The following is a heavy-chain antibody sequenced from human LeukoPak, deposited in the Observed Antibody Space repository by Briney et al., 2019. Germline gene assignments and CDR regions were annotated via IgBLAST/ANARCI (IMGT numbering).Heavy chain of an antibody. CDR3: AKLRYCSGGSCYGFDP. Sequence: GGSLRLSCAASGFTFSSYAMSWVRQAPGKGLEWVSAISGSGGSTYYADSVKGRFTISRDNSKNTLYLQMNSLRAEDTVVYYCAKLRYCSGGSCYGFDPWGQGTLVTVSS. J-gene: IGHJ5*02. CDR2: ISGSGGST. D-gene: IGHD2-15*01. V-gene: IGHV3-23*01. CDR1: GFTFSSYA.